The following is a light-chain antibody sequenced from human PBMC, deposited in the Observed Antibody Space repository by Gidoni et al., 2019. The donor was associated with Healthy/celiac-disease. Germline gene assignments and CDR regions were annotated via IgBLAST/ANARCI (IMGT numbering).Light chain of an antibody. CDR1: QSVSSSY. CDR2: GAS. Sequence: EIVLMQSPGTLSLSPGERATLSCRASQSVSSSYLAWYQQKPGQAPRLLIYGASSRATGIPDRFSGSGSGTDFTLTISRLEPEDFAVYYCQQYGSSPPGVNTFGQXTKLEIK. CDR3: QQYGSSPPGVNT. V-gene: IGKV3-20*01. J-gene: IGKJ2*01.